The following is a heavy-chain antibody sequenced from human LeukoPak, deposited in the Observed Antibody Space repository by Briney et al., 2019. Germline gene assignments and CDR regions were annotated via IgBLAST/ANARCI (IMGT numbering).Heavy chain of an antibody. Sequence: ASVKVSCKASGYTFTGYYMHWVRQAPGQGLEWMGWINPNSGGTNYAQKFQGRVTMTRDTSISTAYMELSRLRPDDTAVYYCARMRAYDFWSEGYFDYWGQGTLVTVSS. D-gene: IGHD3-3*01. CDR3: ARMRAYDFWSEGYFDY. CDR1: GYTFTGYY. J-gene: IGHJ4*02. CDR2: INPNSGGT. V-gene: IGHV1-2*02.